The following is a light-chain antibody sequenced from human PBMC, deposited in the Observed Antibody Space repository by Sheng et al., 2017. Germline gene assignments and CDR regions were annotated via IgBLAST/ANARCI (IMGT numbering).Light chain of an antibody. Sequence: DIQMTQSPSSLSASVGDRVTITCRASQGISNYLAWYQQKPGKAPKLLIYKASSLESGVPSRFSGSGSGTDFTLTISSLQPDDFATYYCQRYDSYRTFGQGTKVEIK. CDR1: QGISNY. V-gene: IGKV1-16*01. CDR2: KAS. J-gene: IGKJ1*01. CDR3: QRYDSYRT.